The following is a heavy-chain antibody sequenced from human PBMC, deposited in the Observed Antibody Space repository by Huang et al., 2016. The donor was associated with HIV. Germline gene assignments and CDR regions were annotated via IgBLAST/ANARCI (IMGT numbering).Heavy chain of an antibody. CDR2: VYYYGKT. CDR3: ARGRGVIKVEY. CDR1: DDSVSTGAYY. D-gene: IGHD3-10*01. Sequence: QVQLQESGPGLVKPSETLSLTCSVSDDSVSTGAYYWSWIRQPPGKGLEWIGYVYYYGKTNYNPSLKSRVTISVDMTKNQFSLKLRSVTAADTAVYYCARGRGVIKVEYWGQGTLVTVSS. J-gene: IGHJ4*02. V-gene: IGHV4-61*08.